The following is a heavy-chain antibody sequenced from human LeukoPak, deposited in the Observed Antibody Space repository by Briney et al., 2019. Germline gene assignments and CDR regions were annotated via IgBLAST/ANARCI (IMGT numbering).Heavy chain of an antibody. J-gene: IGHJ5*02. V-gene: IGHV1-8*01. Sequence: ASVKVSCKASGYTFTSYDINWVRQATGQGLEWMGWMNPNSGNTGYAQKFQGRVTMTRNTSISTAYMELSSLRSEDTAVYYCARGGHDILTGYYTDWFDPWGQGTLVTVSS. CDR2: MNPNSGNT. CDR3: ARGGHDILTGYYTDWFDP. D-gene: IGHD3-9*01. CDR1: GYTFTSYD.